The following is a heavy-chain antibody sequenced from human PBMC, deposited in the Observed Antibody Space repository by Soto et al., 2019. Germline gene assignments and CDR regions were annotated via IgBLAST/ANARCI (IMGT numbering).Heavy chain of an antibody. Sequence: QVQLVQSGAEVKKPGASVKVSCKASGYTFTSYGISWVRQAPGQGLVWMGWISAYNGNTNYAKKIQGRVPTSTVTSTSTAYMVLRSLRSDDTAVYYCARHLHIAASLGSLYYYYGMDVWGQGTTVTVSS. CDR3: ARHLHIAASLGSLYYYYGMDV. CDR2: ISAYNGNT. D-gene: IGHD6-6*01. V-gene: IGHV1-18*01. J-gene: IGHJ6*02. CDR1: GYTFTSYG.